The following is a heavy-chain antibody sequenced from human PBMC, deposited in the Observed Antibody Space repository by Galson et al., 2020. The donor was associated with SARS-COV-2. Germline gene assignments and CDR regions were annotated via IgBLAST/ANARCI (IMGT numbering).Heavy chain of an antibody. J-gene: IGHJ4*02. CDR2: IHYIESA. Sequence: SETLSLYCHVSGGSISGYYWTWIRQPPGKGLERIGNIHYIESATYNPSPRGRVTMSMDTSKNQFSLKINSVTAADTAVYFCAGHGNYYEYWGQGTLVTVSS. CDR1: GGSISGYY. V-gene: IGHV4-59*08. D-gene: IGHD1-26*01. CDR3: AGHGNYYEY.